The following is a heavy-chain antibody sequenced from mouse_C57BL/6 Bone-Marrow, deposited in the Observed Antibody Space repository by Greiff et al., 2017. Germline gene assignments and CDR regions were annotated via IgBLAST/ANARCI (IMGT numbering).Heavy chain of an antibody. CDR3: ARYGGYYDYDVGCFDV. D-gene: IGHD2-4*01. CDR2: IYPRSGNT. Sequence: VQLQQSGAELSRPGASVKLSCKASGYTFTSFGISWVKQRTGQGLEWIGEIYPRSGNTYYNEKFKGKVILKADKSSSTAYMELRSLTSGASAVYFGARYGGYYDYDVGCFDVWGAGTTVTVSS. J-gene: IGHJ1*01. CDR1: GYTFTSFG. V-gene: IGHV1-81*01.